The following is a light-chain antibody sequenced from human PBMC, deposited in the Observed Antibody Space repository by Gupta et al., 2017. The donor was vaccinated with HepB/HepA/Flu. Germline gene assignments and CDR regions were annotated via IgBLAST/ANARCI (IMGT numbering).Light chain of an antibody. CDR3: QQGDSTPLT. Sequence: IQMTHSPSSLSASVGDRVTITCRASQNINSYLNWYQQKPGKAPKLLIYAASSLQSGVPSRFSGSGSGTDFTLTISSLQPEDFATYYCQQGDSTPLTFGHGTKVEI. V-gene: IGKV1-39*01. CDR2: AAS. J-gene: IGKJ3*01. CDR1: QNINSY.